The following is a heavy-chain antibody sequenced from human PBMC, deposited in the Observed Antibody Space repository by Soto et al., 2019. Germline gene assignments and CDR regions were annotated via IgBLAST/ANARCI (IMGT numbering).Heavy chain of an antibody. J-gene: IGHJ4*02. CDR2: IKPNGGST. D-gene: IGHD6-19*01. V-gene: IGHV1-46*01. Sequence: ASVKVSCKASGYTFSSNDIHWVRQAPGQGLEWMGIIKPNGGSTTYAEKFQGRVTMTRDTSTNTVYMELSSLRPEDTAVYYCARDRVTYNSGWNVLDPFDFWGQGTLVTVSS. CDR1: GYTFSSND. CDR3: ARDRVTYNSGWNVLDPFDF.